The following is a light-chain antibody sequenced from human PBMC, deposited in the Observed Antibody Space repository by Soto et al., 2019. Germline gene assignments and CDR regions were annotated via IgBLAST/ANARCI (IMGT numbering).Light chain of an antibody. Sequence: IVLMQSPDTLSLSPGERATLSCRAIRSLSSDYLAWYQQKPGQSPRLLFYHASRRATGTPDRFSVNRSGTEFSHPITALELGAFAVYSCKQYGDSTRSLGKGTTVDIK. V-gene: IGKV3-20*01. CDR1: RSLSSDY. CDR2: HAS. CDR3: KQYGDSTRS. J-gene: IGKJ1*01.